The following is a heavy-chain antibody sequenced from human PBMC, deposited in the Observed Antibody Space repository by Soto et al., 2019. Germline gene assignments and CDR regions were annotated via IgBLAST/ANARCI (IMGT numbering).Heavy chain of an antibody. CDR2: INHSGST. Sequence: QVQLQQWGAGLLKPSETLSLTCAVYGGSFSGYYWSWIRQPPGKGLEWIGEINHSGSTNYNPSLKSRVTISVDTSKNQFSLKLSSVTAADTAVYYCARVDRGKRYCSGGSCSYYFDYWGQGTLVTVSS. CDR3: ARVDRGKRYCSGGSCSYYFDY. J-gene: IGHJ4*02. V-gene: IGHV4-34*01. CDR1: GGSFSGYY. D-gene: IGHD2-15*01.